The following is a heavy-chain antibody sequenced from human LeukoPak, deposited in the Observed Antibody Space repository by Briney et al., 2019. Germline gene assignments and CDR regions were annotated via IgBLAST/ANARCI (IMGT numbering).Heavy chain of an antibody. D-gene: IGHD3-10*01. CDR3: ARDPMGGSSF. J-gene: IGHJ4*02. CDR2: ISSSANII. CDR1: GFIFSDHY. Sequence: PGGSLRLSCAASGFIFSDHYMSWIRQAPGKGLEWVSYISSSANIIYYADSVKGRFTISRDNAKNSLSLQMNSLRAEDTAVYYCARDPMGGSSFWGQGTLVTVSS. V-gene: IGHV3-11*04.